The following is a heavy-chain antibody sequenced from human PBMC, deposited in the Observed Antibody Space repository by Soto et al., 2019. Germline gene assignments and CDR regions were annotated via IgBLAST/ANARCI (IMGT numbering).Heavy chain of an antibody. J-gene: IGHJ6*02. D-gene: IGHD2-2*01. CDR1: GGTFSRYS. Sequence: QVQLVQSGAEVKKPGSSVKVSCKASGGTFSRYSITWVRQAPGHGLEWIGRIIPIFGIPTNAQKFQGRVTITADESTSTAYMERSSLRSDDTAVYYCAREDRDRETGLVPAAIDGMDVWGQGTTVTVSS. CDR3: AREDRDRETGLVPAAIDGMDV. CDR2: IIPIFGIP. V-gene: IGHV1-69*08.